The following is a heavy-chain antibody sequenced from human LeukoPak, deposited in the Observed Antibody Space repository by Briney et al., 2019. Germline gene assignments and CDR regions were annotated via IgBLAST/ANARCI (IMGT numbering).Heavy chain of an antibody. CDR1: GVTFSSYW. CDR2: INSDGSST. Sequence: GGSLRLSCAASGVTFSSYWMHWVRQAPGKGLVWVSRINSDGSSTSYADSVKGRFTISRDNAKNTLYLQMNSLRAEDTAVYYCARGKVDTAMAIDYWGQGTLVTVSS. V-gene: IGHV3-74*01. CDR3: ARGKVDTAMAIDY. D-gene: IGHD5-18*01. J-gene: IGHJ4*02.